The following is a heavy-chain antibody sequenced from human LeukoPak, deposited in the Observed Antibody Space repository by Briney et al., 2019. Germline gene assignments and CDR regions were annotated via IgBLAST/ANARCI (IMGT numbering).Heavy chain of an antibody. J-gene: IGHJ4*02. CDR3: ATMHSSGRRLNTIDY. Sequence: SETLSLTCTVSGGSISSSSYYWGWIRQPPGKGLEWIGSIYYSGSTYYNPSLKSRVTISVDTSKNQFSLKLSSVTAADTAVYYCATMHSSGRRLNTIDYWGQGTLVTVSS. D-gene: IGHD6-19*01. V-gene: IGHV4-39*07. CDR1: GGSISSSSYY. CDR2: IYYSGST.